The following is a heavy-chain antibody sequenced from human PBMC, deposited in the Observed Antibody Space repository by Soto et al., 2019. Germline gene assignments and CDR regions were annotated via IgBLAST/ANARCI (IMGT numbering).Heavy chain of an antibody. J-gene: IGHJ4*02. CDR2: IYYSGST. D-gene: IGHD3-9*01. Sequence: SETLSLTCTVSGGSISSYYWSWIRQPPGKGLEWIGYIYYSGSTYYNPSLKSRVTISVDASKNQFSLKLSSVTAADTAVYYCARENDITYYFYDWGQGTLVTVSS. V-gene: IGHV4-59*12. CDR1: GGSISSYY. CDR3: ARENDITYYFYD.